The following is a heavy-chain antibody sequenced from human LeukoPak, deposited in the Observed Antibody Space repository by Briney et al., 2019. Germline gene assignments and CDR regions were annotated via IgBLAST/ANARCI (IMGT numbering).Heavy chain of an antibody. D-gene: IGHD1-7*01. CDR2: FSSVGSA. J-gene: IGHJ4*02. V-gene: IGHV4-39*06. Sequence: SETLSLTCIVPGGSISSSSYYWAWIRQSPGKGLEWIRIFSSVGSAYYHPSLTSRVSISKDTSDNQFTLRLYSVTAADTAVYYCARKQTGTRYDVWGQGTQVTVSS. CDR3: ARKQTGTRYDV. CDR1: GGSISSSSYY.